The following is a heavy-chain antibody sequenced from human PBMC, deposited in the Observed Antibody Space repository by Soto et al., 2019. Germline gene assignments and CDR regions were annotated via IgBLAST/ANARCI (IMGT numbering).Heavy chain of an antibody. D-gene: IGHD6-19*01. CDR3: ARYMYSSDYCVKWFGP. CDR2: ISHDGINK. V-gene: IGHV3-30-3*01. J-gene: IGHJ5*02. Sequence: QVRLVESGGGVVQPGRSLRLSCTASGFSFSSFAMYWFRQPPGKGLEWVAVISHDGINKHYADSVKGRVTVSRDNSNHSVDLQLNSLRGEDTAIYCCARYMYSSDYCVKWFGPWGQGTLVTVSS. CDR1: GFSFSSFA.